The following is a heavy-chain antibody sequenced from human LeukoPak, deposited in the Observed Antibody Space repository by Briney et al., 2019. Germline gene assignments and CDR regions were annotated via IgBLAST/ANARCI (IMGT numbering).Heavy chain of an antibody. J-gene: IGHJ4*02. CDR1: GGTFSSYA. D-gene: IGHD2-2*01. CDR2: INPNSGGT. CDR3: ARGVIVPAALHFDY. Sequence: ASVKVSCKASGGTFSSYAIHWVRQAPGQGLEWMGWINPNSGGTNYAQKFQGRVTMTRDTSISTAYMELSRLRSDDTAVYYCARGVIVPAALHFDYWGQGTLVTVSS. V-gene: IGHV1-2*02.